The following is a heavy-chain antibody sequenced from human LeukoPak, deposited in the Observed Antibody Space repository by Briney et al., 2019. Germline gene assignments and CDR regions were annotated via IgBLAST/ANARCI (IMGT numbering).Heavy chain of an antibody. V-gene: IGHV4-34*01. D-gene: IGHD6-6*01. CDR1: GGSFSGYY. CDR2: IYSSGTT. J-gene: IGHJ4*02. CDR3: ARDPTLAAPDY. Sequence: SETLSLTCAVYGGSFSGYYWGWIRQPPGKGLEWIGSIYSSGTTYYNPSLKSRVTISIDTSKNQFSLKLSSVTAADTAVYYCARDPTLAAPDYWGQGTLVTVSS.